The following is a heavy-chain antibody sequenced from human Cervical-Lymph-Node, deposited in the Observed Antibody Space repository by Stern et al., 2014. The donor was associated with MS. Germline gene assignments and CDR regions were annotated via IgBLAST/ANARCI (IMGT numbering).Heavy chain of an antibody. CDR3: ARRDIMDV. CDR1: GYNFTTHG. CDR2: INAGNGNT. Sequence: VQLVESGAEVKKPGASVKVSCKASGYNFTTHGIHWVRQAPGQRLEWMAWINAGNGNTKYSQNFQGRITITRDTSASTAYMELSSLSSEDTAVYFCARRDIMDVWGQGTTVTVSS. J-gene: IGHJ6*02. V-gene: IGHV1-3*01.